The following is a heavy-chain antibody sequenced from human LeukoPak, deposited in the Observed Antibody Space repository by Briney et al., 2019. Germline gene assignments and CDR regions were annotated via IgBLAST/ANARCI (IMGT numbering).Heavy chain of an antibody. CDR1: GGPISSYY. V-gene: IGHV4-4*07. CDR3: ARDLATPEYYWYFDL. D-gene: IGHD2/OR15-2a*01. Sequence: SKTLSLTCTVSGGPISSYYWSWIRQPAGKGLEWIGRIYTSGSTNYNPSLKSRVTMSVDTSKNQFSLKLSSVTAADTAVYYCARDLATPEYYWYFDLWGRGTLVTVSS. J-gene: IGHJ2*01. CDR2: IYTSGST.